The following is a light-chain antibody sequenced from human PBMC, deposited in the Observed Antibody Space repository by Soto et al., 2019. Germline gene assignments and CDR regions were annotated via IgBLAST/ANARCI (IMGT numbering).Light chain of an antibody. V-gene: IGKV4-1*01. CDR3: QQYYSAPYT. J-gene: IGKJ2*01. CDR1: QSVLYSGNNKNY. CDR2: WAS. Sequence: DIVMTQSPDSLAVSLGERATINCKSSQSVLYSGNNKNYLAWYQQKPGQPPKLLIYWASSRESGVPDRFSGSGSGTDFTLTISSLQAEDVAVYYCQQYYSAPYTFGQGTKLEIK.